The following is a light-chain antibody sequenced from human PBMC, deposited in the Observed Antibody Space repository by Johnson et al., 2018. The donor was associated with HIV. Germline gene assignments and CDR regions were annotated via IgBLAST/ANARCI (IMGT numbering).Light chain of an antibody. CDR3: ATWDDTLNGRYV. CDR2: RNN. CDR1: SSNIGNNY. J-gene: IGLJ1*01. V-gene: IGLV1-47*01. Sequence: QSVLTQPPSVSAAPGQKVTISCSGSSSNIGNNYVSWYQQLPGTAPKLLIYRNNQRPSGVPDRFSGSKSGTSASLAISGLQAEYEADYYCATWDDTLNGRYVFGTGTKVTVL.